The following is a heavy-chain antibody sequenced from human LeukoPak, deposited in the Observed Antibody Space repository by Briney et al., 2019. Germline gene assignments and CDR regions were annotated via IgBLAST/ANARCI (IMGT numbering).Heavy chain of an antibody. CDR3: AKGTILRSPHLDH. J-gene: IGHJ5*02. V-gene: IGHV3-9*01. Sequence: PGRSLRLSCAASGFTFDDYAMHWVRHAPGKGLEWVSGISWNSGSIGYADSVKGRFTISRDNAKNSLYLQMNSLRAEDTALYYCAKGTILRSPHLDHWGQGTLVTVSS. CDR1: GFTFDDYA. CDR2: ISWNSGSI. D-gene: IGHD3-10*01.